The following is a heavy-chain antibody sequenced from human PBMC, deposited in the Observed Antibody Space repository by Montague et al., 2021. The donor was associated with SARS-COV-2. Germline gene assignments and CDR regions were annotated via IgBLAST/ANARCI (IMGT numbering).Heavy chain of an antibody. D-gene: IGHD4-23*01. V-gene: IGHV4-59*01. Sequence: SETLSLTCAVSGGSITGYYWSSLRRSPGKGLEWIAYIYDGGAVNYNPSLGSRVTISTDTSKNQLSLEVNSVTAADTAVYYCVRDHPYGGPRGAYDIWGQGTVVTVSS. CDR3: VRDHPYGGPRGAYDI. CDR2: IYDGGAV. J-gene: IGHJ3*02. CDR1: GGSITGYY.